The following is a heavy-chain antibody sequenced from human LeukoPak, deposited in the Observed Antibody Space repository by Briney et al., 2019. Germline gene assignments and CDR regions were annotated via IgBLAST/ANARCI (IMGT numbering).Heavy chain of an antibody. D-gene: IGHD2-8*01. V-gene: IGHV4-34*01. Sequence: SETLSLTCAVYGGSFSAYYWSWIRQPPGKGLEWIGEINHTGSTSYNPSLKSRVTISVDTSKNQFSLRLTSVTAADTATYYCARDQEAYCTSSSCFQFAPWGQGTLVIVSS. CDR1: GGSFSAYY. CDR3: ARDQEAYCTSSSCFQFAP. CDR2: INHTGST. J-gene: IGHJ5*01.